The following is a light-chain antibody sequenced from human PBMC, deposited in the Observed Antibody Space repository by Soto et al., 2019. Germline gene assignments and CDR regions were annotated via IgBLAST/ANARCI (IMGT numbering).Light chain of an antibody. CDR3: QQFSSYPLT. CDR2: DAS. CDR1: QTVRNNY. V-gene: IGKV3-20*01. J-gene: IGKJ4*01. Sequence: EFMLTQSLGTLCLSPGERATLSGLASQTVRNNYLAWYQQKPGQAPRLLIYDASSRATGIPDRFSGGGSGTDFTLTISRLEPEDFAVYYCQQFSSYPLTFGGGTKVDIK.